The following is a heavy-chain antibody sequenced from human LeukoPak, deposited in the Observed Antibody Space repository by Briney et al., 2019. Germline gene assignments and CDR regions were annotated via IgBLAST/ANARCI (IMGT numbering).Heavy chain of an antibody. CDR1: GFSFSTYT. V-gene: IGHV3-21*01. CDR3: ASSLSGASGY. Sequence: GGSLRLSCATSGFSFSTYTMNWVRQAPGKGLGWVSSMTSSSSSIYYADSVKGRFTISRDNAKNSLYLQMNSLRAEDTAVYYCASSLSGASGYWGQGTLVTVSS. J-gene: IGHJ4*02. CDR2: MTSSSSSI. D-gene: IGHD7-27*01.